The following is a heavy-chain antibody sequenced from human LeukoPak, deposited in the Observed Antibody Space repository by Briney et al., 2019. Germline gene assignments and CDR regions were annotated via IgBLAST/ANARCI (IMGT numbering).Heavy chain of an antibody. CDR2: ISYNGHYE. J-gene: IGHJ4*02. CDR1: GFTFSSYG. CDR3: VRGGSPPTSTWSLDE. Sequence: GGSLRLSCAASGFTFSSYGMSWVRQAPGKGLEWVAVISYNGHYEYYGESVKGRFTISRDNSKNTVSLQMDNLRIEDKAVYYCVRGGSPPTSTWSLDEWGQGTLVSVSS. V-gene: IGHV3-30*03. D-gene: IGHD1-26*01.